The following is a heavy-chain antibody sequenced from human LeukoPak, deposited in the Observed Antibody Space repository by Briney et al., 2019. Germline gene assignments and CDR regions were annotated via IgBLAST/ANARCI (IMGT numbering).Heavy chain of an antibody. J-gene: IGHJ4*02. V-gene: IGHV3-64D*06. CDR2: ISSNGDNT. Sequence: GGSLRLSCSVSGFTFSTYVMHWVRQAPGKGLEYVSAISSNGDNTYYADSVKGRFTISRDNSKHTLYLQMSSVRADDTAVYYCVRGTGYWGQGTLVTVSS. CDR1: GFTFSTYV. CDR3: VRGTGY.